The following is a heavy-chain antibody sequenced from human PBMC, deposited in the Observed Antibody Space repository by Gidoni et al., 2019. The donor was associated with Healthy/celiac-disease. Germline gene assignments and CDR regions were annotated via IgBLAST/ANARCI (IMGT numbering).Heavy chain of an antibody. D-gene: IGHD6-13*01. Sequence: QVQLQESGPGLVKPSETLSLTCTVSGYSISSGYYWGWIRQPPGKGLEWIGSIYHSGSTYYNPSLKSRVTISGDTSKNQFSLKLSSVTAADTAVYYCASWYSSSWYSWFDPWGQGTLVTVSS. CDR1: GYSISSGYY. J-gene: IGHJ5*02. CDR2: IYHSGST. V-gene: IGHV4-38-2*02. CDR3: ASWYSSSWYSWFDP.